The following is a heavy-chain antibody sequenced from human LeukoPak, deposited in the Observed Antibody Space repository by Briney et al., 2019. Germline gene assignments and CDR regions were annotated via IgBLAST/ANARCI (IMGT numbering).Heavy chain of an antibody. CDR3: AREQFLGYCTGGVCYKGGAFDI. J-gene: IGHJ3*02. CDR1: GGSISSSSYY. D-gene: IGHD2-8*02. V-gene: IGHV4-39*01. Sequence: SETLSLTCTVSGGSISSSSYYWGWIRQPPGKGLEWIGSIYYSSSTYYNPSLKSRVTISVDTSKNQFSLKLSSVTAADTAVYYCAREQFLGYCTGGVCYKGGAFDIWGQGTMVTVSS. CDR2: IYYSSST.